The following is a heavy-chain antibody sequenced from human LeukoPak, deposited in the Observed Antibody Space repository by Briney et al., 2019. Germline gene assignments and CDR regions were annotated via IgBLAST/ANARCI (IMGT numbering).Heavy chain of an antibody. V-gene: IGHV1-18*01. CDR2: ISAYNGDT. D-gene: IGHD4-11*01. J-gene: IGHJ4*02. CDR3: ARVGDLGGLQGY. Sequence: ASVKVSCKASGYTFTSYGISWVRQAPGQGLEWMGWISAYNGDTNYAQKLQGRVTMTEDTSTDTAYMELSSLRSEDTAVYYCARVGDLGGLQGYWGQGTLVTVSS. CDR1: GYTFTSYG.